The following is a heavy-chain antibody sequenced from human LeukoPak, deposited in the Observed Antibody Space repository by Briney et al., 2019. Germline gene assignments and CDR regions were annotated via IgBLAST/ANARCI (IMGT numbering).Heavy chain of an antibody. Sequence: ASVKVSCKASAYTLTSYAMNWVRQAPGQGLEWMGWINTNTGNPTYAQGFTGRFVFSLDTSVSTAYLQISSLKAEDTAVYYCARAIGSGSYYNGYYYYYYMDVWGKGTTVTVSS. CDR1: AYTLTSYA. CDR2: INTNTGNP. J-gene: IGHJ6*03. D-gene: IGHD3-10*01. V-gene: IGHV7-4-1*02. CDR3: ARAIGSGSYYNGYYYYYYMDV.